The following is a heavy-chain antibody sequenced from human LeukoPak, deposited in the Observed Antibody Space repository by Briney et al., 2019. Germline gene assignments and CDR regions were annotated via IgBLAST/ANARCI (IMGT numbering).Heavy chain of an antibody. Sequence: SETLSLTCTVSGGSISSSSYYWGWIRQPPGKGLEWIGSIYYSGSTYYNPSLKSRVTMSVDTSKNQFSLKLSSVTAADTAVYYCASDPASRYCSSTSCYAEGYWGQGTLVTVSS. V-gene: IGHV4-39*07. CDR1: GGSISSSSYY. D-gene: IGHD2-2*01. J-gene: IGHJ4*02. CDR2: IYYSGST. CDR3: ASDPASRYCSSTSCYAEGY.